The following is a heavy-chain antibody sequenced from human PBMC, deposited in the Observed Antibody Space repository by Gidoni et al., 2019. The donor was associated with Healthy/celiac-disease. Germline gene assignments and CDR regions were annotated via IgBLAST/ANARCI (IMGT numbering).Heavy chain of an antibody. Sequence: TISRDNSKNTLYLQMNSLRAEDTAVYYCAKDKLVAGIEWWFDPWGQGTLVTVSS. V-gene: IGHV3-23*01. CDR3: AKDKLVAGIEWWFDP. J-gene: IGHJ5*02. D-gene: IGHD6-19*01.